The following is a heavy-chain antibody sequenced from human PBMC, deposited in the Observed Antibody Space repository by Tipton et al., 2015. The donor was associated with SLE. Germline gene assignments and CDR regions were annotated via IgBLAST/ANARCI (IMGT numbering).Heavy chain of an antibody. V-gene: IGHV4-61*09. CDR1: GGSISSGSYY. CDR3: ARGFSSGYWYFDL. J-gene: IGHJ2*01. D-gene: IGHD3-22*01. CDR2: IYTSGST. Sequence: TLSLTCTVSGGSISSGSYYWSWIRQPAGKGLEWIGYIYTSGSTNYNPSLKSRVTISIDTSKNQFSLKLSSVTAADTAIYYCARGFSSGYWYFDLWGRGTLVTVSS.